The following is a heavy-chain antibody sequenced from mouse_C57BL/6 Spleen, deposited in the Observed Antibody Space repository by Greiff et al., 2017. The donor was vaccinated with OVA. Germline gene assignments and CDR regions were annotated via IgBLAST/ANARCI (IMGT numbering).Heavy chain of an antibody. D-gene: IGHD2-1*01. CDR2: IRSKSNNYAT. Sequence: EVQLVESGGGLVQPKGSLKLSCAASGFSFNTYAMNWVRQAPGKGLEWVARIRSKSNNYATYYADSVKDRFTISRDDSESMLYLQMNNLKTEDTAMYYCVRPYGNYEEFAYWGQGTLVTVSA. V-gene: IGHV10-1*01. CDR1: GFSFNTYA. J-gene: IGHJ3*01. CDR3: VRPYGNYEEFAY.